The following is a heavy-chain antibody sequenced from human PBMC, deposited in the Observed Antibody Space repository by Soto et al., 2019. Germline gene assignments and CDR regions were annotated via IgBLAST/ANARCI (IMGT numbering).Heavy chain of an antibody. Sequence: GGSLRLSCAASGFSFSSYGMIWARQAPGKGLEWVSAIGGDGSTTYYADSVRGRFTISRDNSKNTLYLQMSSLRAEDTAIYYCAKLVASSSSYWGQGTLVTVSS. V-gene: IGHV3-23*01. D-gene: IGHD6-6*01. J-gene: IGHJ4*02. CDR1: GFSFSSYG. CDR2: IGGDGSTT. CDR3: AKLVASSSSY.